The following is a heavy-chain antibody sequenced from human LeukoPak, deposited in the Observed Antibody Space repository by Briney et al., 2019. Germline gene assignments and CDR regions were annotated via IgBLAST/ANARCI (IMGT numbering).Heavy chain of an antibody. Sequence: GRSRRLSCAASGFTFRSYGMRWVRQAPGKGLEWVAVIWYDGSNKYYADSVKGRFTISRDNSKNTLYLQMNSLRAEDTAVYYCARELWFGESGVDYWGQGTLVTDSS. J-gene: IGHJ4*02. CDR3: ARELWFGESGVDY. V-gene: IGHV3-33*08. D-gene: IGHD3-10*01. CDR2: IWYDGSNK. CDR1: GFTFRSYG.